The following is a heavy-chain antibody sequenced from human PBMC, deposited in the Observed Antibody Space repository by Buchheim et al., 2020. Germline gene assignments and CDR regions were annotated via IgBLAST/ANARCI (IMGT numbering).Heavy chain of an antibody. V-gene: IGHV3-48*04. CDR1: GLTFNNAW. J-gene: IGHJ4*02. CDR2: ISSSGSTI. CDR3: ASPRAGNCGGYSSSSGPRLGCDY. D-gene: IGHD6-6*01. Sequence: EVQLVESGGGLVEPGGSLRLSCAASGLTFNNAWMNWVRQAPGKGLEWVSYISSSGSTIYYADSVKGRFTISRDNAKNSLYLQMNSLRAEDTAVYYCASPRAGNCGGYSSSSGPRLGCDYWGQGTL.